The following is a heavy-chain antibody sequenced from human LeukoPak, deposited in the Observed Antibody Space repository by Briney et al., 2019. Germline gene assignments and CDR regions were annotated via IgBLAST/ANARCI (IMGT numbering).Heavy chain of an antibody. CDR1: DDSIRSYY. V-gene: IGHV4-59*01. CDR2: IHNNGDT. J-gene: IGHJ4*02. Sequence: PSETLSLTCTVSDDSIRSYYWNWIRQALGKALEWIGHIHNNGDTAYNFSLKSRVTISMDTSKNQFSLKLSSVTAADTAVYYCGRWGYFDSGNYFVVDYWGQGAVVTVSS. CDR3: GRWGYFDSGNYFVVDY. D-gene: IGHD3-22*01.